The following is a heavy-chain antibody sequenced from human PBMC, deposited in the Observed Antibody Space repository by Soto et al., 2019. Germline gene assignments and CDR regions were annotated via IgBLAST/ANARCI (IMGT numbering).Heavy chain of an antibody. J-gene: IGHJ6*02. D-gene: IGHD2-2*01. Sequence: ASVKVSCKASGYTFTSYGISWVRQAPGQGLEWMGWISAYNGNTNYAQKLQGRVTMTTDTSTSTAYMELRSLRSDDTAVYYCARGGDIVVVPAATENYYYYYGMDVWGQGTTVTVSS. V-gene: IGHV1-18*01. CDR3: ARGGDIVVVPAATENYYYYYGMDV. CDR1: GYTFTSYG. CDR2: ISAYNGNT.